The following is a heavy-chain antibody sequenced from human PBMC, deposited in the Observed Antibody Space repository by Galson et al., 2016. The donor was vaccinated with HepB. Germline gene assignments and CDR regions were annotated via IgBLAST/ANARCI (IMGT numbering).Heavy chain of an antibody. D-gene: IGHD6-19*01. V-gene: IGHV4-39*01. J-gene: IGHJ5*02. CDR3: ARGQWLVRTLDP. Sequence: SETLSLTCTVSGGSITRSGFYWGWIRQPPGKGLEWVGSTFYTGTTSYYPSLKSRATISLDTSKDQFSLQLTSVTAADTATYYCARGQWLVRTLDPWGPGTLVTVSS. CDR2: TFYTGTT. CDR1: GGSITRSGFY.